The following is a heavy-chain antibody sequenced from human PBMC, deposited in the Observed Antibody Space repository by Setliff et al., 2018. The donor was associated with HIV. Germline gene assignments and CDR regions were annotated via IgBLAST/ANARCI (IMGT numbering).Heavy chain of an antibody. J-gene: IGHJ4*02. CDR1: GGSITSGSDY. CDR3: ARSRNSYVGGFDF. Sequence: LSLTCTVPGGSITSGSDYWSWIRQPAGKGLEWIGRIYTTGSTNYNPSLKSRVTISVDTSENQFSLKLSSVTAADTAVYYCARSRNSYVGGFDFWGQGTLVTVSS. V-gene: IGHV4-61*02. D-gene: IGHD3-16*01. CDR2: IYTTGST.